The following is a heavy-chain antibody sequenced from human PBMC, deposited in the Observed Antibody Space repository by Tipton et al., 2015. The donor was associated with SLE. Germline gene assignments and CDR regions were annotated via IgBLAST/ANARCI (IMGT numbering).Heavy chain of an antibody. J-gene: IGHJ6*02. CDR1: GFTFGDYA. CDR2: IRSKAFGGTT. V-gene: IGHV3-49*04. CDR3: ARDLSYKMDV. D-gene: IGHD5-24*01. Sequence: SLRLSCTGAGFTFGDYALSWVRQSPGKGLEWVGFIRSKAFGGTTEYAASVKGRFTISRDNAKNTLYLQMNSLRAEDTAVYYCARDLSYKMDVWVQGTTVTVSS.